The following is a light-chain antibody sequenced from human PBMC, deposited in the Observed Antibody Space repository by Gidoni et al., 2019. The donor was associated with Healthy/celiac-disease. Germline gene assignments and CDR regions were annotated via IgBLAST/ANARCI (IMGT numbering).Light chain of an antibody. CDR2: EVS. V-gene: IGKV2D-29*02. CDR1: QSLLHSDGKTY. CDR3: MQSIQLPLT. J-gene: IGKJ4*01. Sequence: DIVMTQTPLSLSVTPGQPASISCKSSQSLLHSDGKTYLYWYLQKPGQSPQLLIYEVSNRVSGVPDRFSGSGSGKDFTLKISRVEAEDVGVYYCMQSIQLPLTFGGGTKVEIK.